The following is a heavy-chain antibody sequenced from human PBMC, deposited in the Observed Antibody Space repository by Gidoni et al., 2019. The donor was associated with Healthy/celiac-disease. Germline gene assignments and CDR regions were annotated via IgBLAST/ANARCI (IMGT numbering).Heavy chain of an antibody. V-gene: IGHV3-11*06. CDR2: ISSSSSYT. CDR1: GFTLSDYY. Sequence: QVQLVESGRGLVKPGGSLRLSRADSGFTLSDYYFSWIRQAPGKGMEWVSYISSSSSYTNYADSVKGRFTISRENAKNSLYLQMYSLRAEDTAVYYWARDGGYWGQGTLVTVSS. J-gene: IGHJ4*02. CDR3: ARDGGY.